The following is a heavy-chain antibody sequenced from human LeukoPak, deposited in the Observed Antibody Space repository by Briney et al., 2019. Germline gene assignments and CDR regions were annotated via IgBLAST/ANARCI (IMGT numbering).Heavy chain of an antibody. V-gene: IGHV3-48*02. CDR1: GFTFSRYS. CDR2: ISSGGSTT. J-gene: IGHJ4*02. D-gene: IGHD4-17*01. CDR3: ARDFYGDFGFDY. Sequence: GGSLRLSCAASGFTFSRYSMNWVRQAPGKGLEWVSYISSGGSTTYYADSVKGRFIISRDNGRNSLHLQMNSLKDEDSAVYYCARDFYGDFGFDYWGQGTLVTVSS.